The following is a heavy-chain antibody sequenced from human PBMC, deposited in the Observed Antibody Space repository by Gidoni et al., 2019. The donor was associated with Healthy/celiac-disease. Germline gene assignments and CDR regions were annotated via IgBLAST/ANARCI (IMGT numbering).Heavy chain of an antibody. CDR3: ARDERGSGGNDAFDAFDI. D-gene: IGHD2-15*01. J-gene: IGHJ3*02. Sequence: QVQLVQSGAQVKKPGASVKVSCKASGYTFTSYYMHWVRQAPGQGLEWMGIINPSGGSTSYAQKFQGRVTMTRDTSTSTVYMELSSLRSEDTAVYYCARDERGSGGNDAFDAFDIWGQGTMVTVSS. CDR2: INPSGGST. V-gene: IGHV1-46*01. CDR1: GYTFTSYY.